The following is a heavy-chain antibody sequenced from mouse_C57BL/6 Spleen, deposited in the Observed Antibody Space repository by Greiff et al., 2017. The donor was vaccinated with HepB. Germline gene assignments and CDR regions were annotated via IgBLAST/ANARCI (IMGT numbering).Heavy chain of an antibody. J-gene: IGHJ4*01. CDR2: ILPGSGST. CDR3: ASPGGGYYAMDY. V-gene: IGHV1-9*01. CDR1: GYTFTGYW. Sequence: QVQLQQSGAELMKPGASVKLSCKATGYTFTGYWIEWVKQRPGHGLEWIGEILPGSGSTNYNEKFKGKATFTADTSSNTAYMQLSSLTTEDSAIYYCASPGGGYYAMDYWGQGTSVTVSS.